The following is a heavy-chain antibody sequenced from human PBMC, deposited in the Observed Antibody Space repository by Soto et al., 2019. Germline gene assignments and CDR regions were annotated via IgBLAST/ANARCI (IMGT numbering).Heavy chain of an antibody. CDR3: ARAWGRVFDY. Sequence: SETLSLTCTVSGGSISSHSWSWIRQPPGEGLEWIGHVYYSGSTNYNPSLKSRVTISVDTSKNQFSLKLSSVTAADTAVYYCARAWGRVFDYWGQGTLVTSPQ. D-gene: IGHD3-16*01. V-gene: IGHV4-59*11. CDR2: VYYSGST. CDR1: GGSISSHS. J-gene: IGHJ4*02.